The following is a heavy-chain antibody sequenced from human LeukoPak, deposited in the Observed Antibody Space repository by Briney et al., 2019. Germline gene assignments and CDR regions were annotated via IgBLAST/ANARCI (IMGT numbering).Heavy chain of an antibody. D-gene: IGHD3-3*01. CDR1: GGSISGSSYY. J-gene: IGHJ4*02. V-gene: IGHV4-39*07. CDR3: ARAGRITIFGVVIMGRNYFDY. Sequence: SETLSLTCTVSGGSISGSSYYWGWIRQPPGKGLEWIGEINHSGSTNYNPSLKSRVTISVDTSKNQFSLKLSSVTAADTAVYYCARAGRITIFGVVIMGRNYFDYWGQGTLVTVSS. CDR2: INHSGST.